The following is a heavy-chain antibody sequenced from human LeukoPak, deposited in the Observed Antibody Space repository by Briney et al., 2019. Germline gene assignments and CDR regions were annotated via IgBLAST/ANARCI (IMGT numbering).Heavy chain of an antibody. J-gene: IGHJ6*02. CDR3: AREVGGYYYYGMDV. Sequence: ASVKVSCKASGYTFTSYGISWVRQAPGQGLEWMGWISAYNGNTNYAQKLQGRVTMTTDTSTSTAYMELRSLRSDDTAVYYCAREVGGYYYYGMDVWGQGTTVTVSS. CDR2: ISAYNGNT. CDR1: GYTFTSYG. D-gene: IGHD4-23*01. V-gene: IGHV1-18*01.